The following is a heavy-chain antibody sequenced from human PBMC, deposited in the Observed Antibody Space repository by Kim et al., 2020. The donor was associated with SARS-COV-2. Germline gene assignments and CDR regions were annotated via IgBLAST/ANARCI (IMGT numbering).Heavy chain of an antibody. CDR1: GFTFSSYS. V-gene: IGHV3-21*01. D-gene: IGHD3-3*01. J-gene: IGHJ6*02. CDR2: ISSSSSYI. Sequence: GGSLRLSCAASGFTFSSYSMNWVRQAPGKGLEWVSSISSSSSYIYYADSVKGRFTISRDNAKNSLYLQMNSLRAEDTAVYYCARFPQLEGYYYYYGMDVWGQGTTVTVSS. CDR3: ARFPQLEGYYYYYGMDV.